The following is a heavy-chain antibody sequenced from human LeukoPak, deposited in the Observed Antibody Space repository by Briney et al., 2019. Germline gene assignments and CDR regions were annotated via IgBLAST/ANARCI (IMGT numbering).Heavy chain of an antibody. V-gene: IGHV4-59*08. CDR2: IYYSGSA. Sequence: SETLFLTCSVSGGSTSTYYWSWIRQPPGKGLEWIGYIYYSGSASYNPSLKSRVTISVDTSQNQFSLELSSVTAADTAVYYCARHGVVDTSIKYYFDYWGQGTLVTVSS. CDR3: ARHGVVDTSIKYYFDY. J-gene: IGHJ4*02. D-gene: IGHD5-18*01. CDR1: GGSTSTYY.